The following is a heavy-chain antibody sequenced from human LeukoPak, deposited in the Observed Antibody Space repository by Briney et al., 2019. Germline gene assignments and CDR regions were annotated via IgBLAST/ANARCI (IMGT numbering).Heavy chain of an antibody. V-gene: IGHV4-61*02. CDR1: GGSTSSSNYY. CDR3: ARGGMTGGCSEDAFDI. CDR2: IYTSGNT. Sequence: PSQTLSLTCTVSGGSTSSSNYYWNWIRQPAGKELEWIGRIYTSGNTNYSPSLKSRVTISLDTSKNQLSLQLRSATAADTAVYYCARGGMTGGCSEDAFDIWGQGTMVTVSS. D-gene: IGHD2-8*02. J-gene: IGHJ3*02.